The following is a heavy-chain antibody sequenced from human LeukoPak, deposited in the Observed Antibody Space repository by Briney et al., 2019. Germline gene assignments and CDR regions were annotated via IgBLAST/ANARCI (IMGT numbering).Heavy chain of an antibody. CDR2: IYYSGST. V-gene: IGHV4-39*01. CDR3: ARARGGWPFDY. D-gene: IGHD6-19*01. CDR1: GGSISSNKYY. Sequence: KTSETLSLTCTVSGGSISSNKYYWGWIRQPPGKGLEWIGSIYYSGSTYYNPSLKSRVTISVDTSKNQFSLKLSSVTAADTAVYYCARARGGWPFDYWGQGTLVTVSS. J-gene: IGHJ4*02.